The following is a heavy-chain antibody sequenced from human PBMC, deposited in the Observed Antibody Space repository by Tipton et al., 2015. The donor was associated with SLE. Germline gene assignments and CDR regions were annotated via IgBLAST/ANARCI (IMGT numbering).Heavy chain of an antibody. CDR1: GYSFISYW. CDR2: IYPGDSDT. V-gene: IGHV5-51*03. Sequence: QLVQSGAEVEKPGESVKISCKGSGYSFISYWIGWVRQMPGKVLGWMGIIYPGDSDTRYSPSFQGQVTISADKSISTAYLQWSSLKASDTAMYYCARLSDSNSSVYYYRMDVWGRCTTVTVS. CDR3: ARLSDSNSSVYYYRMDV. J-gene: IGHJ6*02. D-gene: IGHD6-6*01.